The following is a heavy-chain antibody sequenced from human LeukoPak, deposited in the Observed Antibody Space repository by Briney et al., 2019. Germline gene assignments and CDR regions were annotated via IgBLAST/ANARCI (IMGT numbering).Heavy chain of an antibody. CDR2: IYYSGNT. V-gene: IGHV4-39*01. CDR1: GDSISSNTYY. J-gene: IGHJ4*02. CDR3: ARQILGYGDQGGYFDY. D-gene: IGHD4-17*01. Sequence: SETLSLTCTVSGDSISSNTYYWGWIRQPPGKGLEWIGSIYYSGNTFYNPSLKSRVTISVDTSKNHFSLRLTSVTAADTAVYFCARQILGYGDQGGYFDYWGQGTLVTVSS.